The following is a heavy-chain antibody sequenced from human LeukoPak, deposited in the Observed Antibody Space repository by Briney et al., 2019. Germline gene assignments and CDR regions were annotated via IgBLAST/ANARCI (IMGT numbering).Heavy chain of an antibody. Sequence: ASVKVSCKASGYTFTSYDINWVRQATGQGHEWMGWMNPNSGNTGYAQKFQGRVTMTRNTSISTAYMELRSLRSDHTAVYYCARDRAVATIGGVDYWGQGTLVTVSS. D-gene: IGHD5-12*01. J-gene: IGHJ4*02. V-gene: IGHV1-8*01. CDR2: MNPNSGNT. CDR3: ARDRAVATIGGVDY. CDR1: GYTFTSYD.